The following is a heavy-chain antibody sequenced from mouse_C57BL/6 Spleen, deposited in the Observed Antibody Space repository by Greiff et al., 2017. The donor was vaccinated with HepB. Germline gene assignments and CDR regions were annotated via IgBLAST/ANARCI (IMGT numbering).Heavy chain of an antibody. CDR2: IYPGDGDT. CDR3: ARKRVDYGSSYGYFDV. J-gene: IGHJ1*03. D-gene: IGHD1-1*01. Sequence: VQGVESGAELVKPGASVKISCKASGYAFSSYWMNWVKQRPGKGLEWIGQIYPGDGDTNYNGKFKGKATLTADKSSSTAYMQLSSLTSEDSAVYFCARKRVDYGSSYGYFDVWGTGTTVTVSS. CDR1: GYAFSSYW. V-gene: IGHV1-80*01.